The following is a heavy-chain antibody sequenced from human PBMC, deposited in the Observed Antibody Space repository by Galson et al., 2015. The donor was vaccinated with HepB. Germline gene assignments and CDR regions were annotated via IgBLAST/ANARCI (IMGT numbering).Heavy chain of an antibody. V-gene: IGHV1-46*01. Sequence: SVKVSCKASGYTFTSYYIHWVRQAPGQGLEWMGIINPSGGSTSYAQKFQGRVTMTRDTSTSTVYMEMSSLRSEDTAVYYCARDPYIAVAGPGAFDMWGQGTMVTVSS. CDR2: INPSGGST. CDR1: GYTFTSYY. CDR3: ARDPYIAVAGPGAFDM. D-gene: IGHD6-19*01. J-gene: IGHJ3*02.